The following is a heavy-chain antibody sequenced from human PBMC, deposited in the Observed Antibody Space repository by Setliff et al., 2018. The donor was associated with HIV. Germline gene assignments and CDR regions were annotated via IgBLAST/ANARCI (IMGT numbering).Heavy chain of an antibody. CDR2: IRGNGVDR. J-gene: IGHJ4*02. V-gene: IGHV3-23*01. CDR3: ARDVTVRLSVEYYFDY. Sequence: GSLRLSCAASGFTFSTYAMNWVRQGPGRELEWVSAIRGNGVDRFYTDSVRGRFTISRDNSKNMLYLEMNSLRAEDTAIYYCARDVTVRLSVEYYFDYWGQGTLVTVSS. CDR1: GFTFSTYA. D-gene: IGHD2-15*01.